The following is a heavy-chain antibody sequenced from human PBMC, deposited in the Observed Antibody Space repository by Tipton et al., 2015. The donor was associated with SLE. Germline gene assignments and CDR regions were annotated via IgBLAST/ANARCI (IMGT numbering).Heavy chain of an antibody. D-gene: IGHD7-27*01. CDR1: GGSISSYY. J-gene: IGHJ6*02. CDR3: ARATTGDTYYYYGMDV. Sequence: LRLSCPVSGGSISSYYWSWIRQPPGKGLEWIGYIYYSGSTNYNPSLKSRVTISVDTSKNQFSLNLSSVTAADTAVYYCARATTGDTYYYYGMDVWGQGP. V-gene: IGHV4-59*01. CDR2: IYYSGST.